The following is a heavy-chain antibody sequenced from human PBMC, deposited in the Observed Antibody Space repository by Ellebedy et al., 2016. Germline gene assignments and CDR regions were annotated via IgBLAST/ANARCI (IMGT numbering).Heavy chain of an antibody. D-gene: IGHD5-12*01. V-gene: IGHV3-30-3*01. J-gene: IGHJ4*02. Sequence: GESLKISCAASGFTFSSYAMHWVRQAPGKGLEWVAVISYDGSNKYYADSVKGRFTISRGNSKNTLYLQMNSLRAEDTAVYYCARGGYSRPDYWGQGTLVTVSS. CDR1: GFTFSSYA. CDR2: ISYDGSNK. CDR3: ARGGYSRPDY.